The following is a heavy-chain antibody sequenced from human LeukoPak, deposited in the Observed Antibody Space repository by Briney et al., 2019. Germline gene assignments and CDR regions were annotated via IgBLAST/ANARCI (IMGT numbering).Heavy chain of an antibody. CDR1: GFTFSSYE. D-gene: IGHD6-19*01. Sequence: GGSLRLSCAASGFTFSSYEMNWVRQAPGKGLEWVSYISSSGSTIYYADSVKGRFTISRDNAKNSLYLQMNSLRTEDTAVYYCARGTRKEYSSGWTSYYFDYWGQGTLVTVSS. CDR3: ARGTRKEYSSGWTSYYFDY. CDR2: ISSSGSTI. V-gene: IGHV3-48*03. J-gene: IGHJ4*02.